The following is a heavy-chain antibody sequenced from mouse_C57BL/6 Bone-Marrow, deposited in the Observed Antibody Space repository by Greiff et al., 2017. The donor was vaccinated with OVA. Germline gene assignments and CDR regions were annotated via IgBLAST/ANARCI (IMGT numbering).Heavy chain of an antibody. CDR3: AREGGYSFGG. CDR2: IDPSDSYT. D-gene: IGHD1-1*02. Sequence: QVQLQQPGAELVMPGASVKLSCKASGYTFTSYWMHWVKQRPGQGLEWIGEIDPSDSYTNYNQKFKGKSTLTVDKSSSTAYMQLSGLTSEDSAVYYCAREGGYSFGGWGQGTLVSVSA. V-gene: IGHV1-69*01. J-gene: IGHJ3*01. CDR1: GYTFTSYW.